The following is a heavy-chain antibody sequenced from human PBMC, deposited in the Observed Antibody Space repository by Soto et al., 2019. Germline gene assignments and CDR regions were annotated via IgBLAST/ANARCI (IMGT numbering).Heavy chain of an antibody. CDR1: GFTFSSYG. CDR3: ARERKSISRYLSYWYFGL. D-gene: IGHD6-13*01. J-gene: IGHJ2*01. V-gene: IGHV3-33*01. Sequence: QVQLVESGGGVVQPGRSLRLSCAASGFTFSSYGMHWVRQAPGKGLEWVAVIWYDGSNKYYADSVKGRFTISRDNSKNTLYLQMTSLRAEDTDVYYCARERKSISRYLSYWYFGLWGRVTLVTASS. CDR2: IWYDGSNK.